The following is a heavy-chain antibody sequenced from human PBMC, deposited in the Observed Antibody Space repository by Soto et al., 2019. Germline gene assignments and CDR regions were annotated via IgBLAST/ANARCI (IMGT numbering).Heavy chain of an antibody. J-gene: IGHJ6*02. CDR3: AKDGRDCSGGSCNYYYYYSRMDV. CDR1: GFTFSSYG. V-gene: IGHV3-30*18. Sequence: QVQLVESGGGVVQPGRSLRLSCAASGFTFSSYGMHWVRQAPGKGLEWVAVISYDGSNKYYADSVKGRFSISRDNSKNTLYLQMNSLRAEDTAVYYCAKDGRDCSGGSCNYYYYYSRMDVWGQGTTVTVSS. CDR2: ISYDGSNK. D-gene: IGHD2-15*01.